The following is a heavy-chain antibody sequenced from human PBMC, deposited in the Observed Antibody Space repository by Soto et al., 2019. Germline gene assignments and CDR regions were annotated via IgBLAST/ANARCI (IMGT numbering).Heavy chain of an antibody. J-gene: IGHJ3*01. CDR1: NGSITSGGYC. D-gene: IGHD1-26*01. CDR2: LYESGST. Sequence: PSETLSLTCVVSNGSITSGGYCWGWIRQPPGKGLEWLGYLYESGSTDYNPPLSNRVTISVDTSKNQFSLKLSSVTAADTAVYYCARGPSGRYPLVDRWGQGTMVTVSS. CDR3: ARGPSGRYPLVDR. V-gene: IGHV4-30-2*01.